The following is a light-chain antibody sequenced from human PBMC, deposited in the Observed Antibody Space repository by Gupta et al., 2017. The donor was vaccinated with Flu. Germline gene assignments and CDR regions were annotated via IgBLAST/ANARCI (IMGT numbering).Light chain of an antibody. V-gene: IGKV3-20*01. CDR1: QTVSSNY. CDR2: GAS. J-gene: IGKJ1*01. Sequence: GTLSLSPGERATLSCRAGQTVSSNYLAWYQQKPGQAPRLLIYGASSRAPGIPDRFSGSGSGTDFTLTISRLEPEDFAVYYCQQYGSSPQTFGQGTKVEIE. CDR3: QQYGSSPQT.